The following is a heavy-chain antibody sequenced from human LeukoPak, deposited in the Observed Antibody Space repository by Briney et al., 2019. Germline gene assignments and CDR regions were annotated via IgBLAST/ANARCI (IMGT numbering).Heavy chain of an antibody. CDR2: INPNSGGT. CDR3: ARNGAAAGTWGYYYYMDV. Sequence: ASVKVSCKASGYTFTSYGISWVRQAPGQGLEWMGWINPNSGGTNYAQKFQGRVTMTRDTSISTAYMELSRLRSDDTAVYYCARNGAAAGTWGYYYYMDVWGKGTTVTVSS. D-gene: IGHD6-13*01. CDR1: GYTFTSYG. J-gene: IGHJ6*03. V-gene: IGHV1-2*02.